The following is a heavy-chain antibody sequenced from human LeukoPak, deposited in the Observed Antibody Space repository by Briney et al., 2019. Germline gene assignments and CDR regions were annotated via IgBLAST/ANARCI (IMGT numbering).Heavy chain of an antibody. Sequence: GASVKVSCKASGYTFTSYGISWVRQAPGQGLEWMGWISAYNGNTNYAQKLQGRVTMTTDTSTSTAYMELRSLRSDDTAVYYCARERQYYYDSSGYYGWDYWGQGTLVTVSS. CDR2: ISAYNGNT. J-gene: IGHJ4*02. D-gene: IGHD3-22*01. V-gene: IGHV1-18*01. CDR1: GYTFTSYG. CDR3: ARERQYYYDSSGYYGWDY.